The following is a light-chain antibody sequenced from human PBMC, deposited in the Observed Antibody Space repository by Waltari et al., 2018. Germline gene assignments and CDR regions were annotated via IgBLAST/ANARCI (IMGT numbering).Light chain of an antibody. V-gene: IGKV4-1*01. CDR2: WAS. CDR1: QSCRYSYNNRNY. Sequence: DTGMTQSPDTTASPLCVWASIHYKATQSCRYSYNNRNYLAWYQQKPGQPPKLLIYWASTRESGVPDRFSGSGSGTDFTLTISSLQAEDVAVYYCQQYYSYPVTFGGGTKVEIK. J-gene: IGKJ4*01. CDR3: QQYYSYPVT.